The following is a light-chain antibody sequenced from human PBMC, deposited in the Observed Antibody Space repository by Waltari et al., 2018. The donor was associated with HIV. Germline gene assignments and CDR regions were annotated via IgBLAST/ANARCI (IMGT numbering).Light chain of an antibody. CDR2: EDN. V-gene: IGLV3-10*01. CDR1: ALPKRF. CDR3: YSIGDSGHYRV. J-gene: IGLJ2*01. Sequence: SYELTQPPSVSVSPGQTARITCSGDALPKRFAYWYQQRSGRAPVLVIYEDNTRPSGIPERFSATNSGTVATLTISGAQVDDEAGYYCYSIGDSGHYRVFGGGTKLTVL.